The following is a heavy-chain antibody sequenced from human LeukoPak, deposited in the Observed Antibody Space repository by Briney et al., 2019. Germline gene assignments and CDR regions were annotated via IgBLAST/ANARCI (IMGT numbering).Heavy chain of an antibody. CDR2: INHSGST. J-gene: IGHJ5*02. V-gene: IGHV4-34*01. CDR3: ARLRGRWSSWFDP. CDR1: GGSFSVYY. D-gene: IGHD6-13*01. Sequence: SETLSLTCAVYGGSFSVYYWSWIRQPPGKGLEWIGEINHSGSTNYNPSLKSRVTISVDTSKNQFSLKLSSVTAADTAVYYCARLRGRWSSWFDPWGQGTLVTVSS.